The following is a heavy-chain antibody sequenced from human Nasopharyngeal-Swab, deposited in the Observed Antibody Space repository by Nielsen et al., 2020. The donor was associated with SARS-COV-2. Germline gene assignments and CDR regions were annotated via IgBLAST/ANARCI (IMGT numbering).Heavy chain of an antibody. D-gene: IGHD2-2*01. J-gene: IGHJ4*02. V-gene: IGHV4-34*01. CDR3: AGQPADFDY. Sequence: SETLSLTCAVYGASITDYHWSWIRQAPGKGLAWVGEMKPSGRTNYNPSLKSRVTISVDTSNNHFFLRLSSVTAADTAVYYCAGQPADFDYWGQGALVTVSS. CDR1: GASITDYH. CDR2: MKPSGRT.